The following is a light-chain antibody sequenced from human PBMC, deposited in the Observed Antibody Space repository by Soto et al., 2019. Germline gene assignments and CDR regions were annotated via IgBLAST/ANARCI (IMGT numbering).Light chain of an antibody. CDR1: SSDVGGYNY. CDR3: SSYTRSSTAYV. V-gene: IGLV2-14*01. CDR2: EVS. Sequence: QSALTQPASVSGSPGQSITISCTGTSSDVGGYNYVSWYQQHPGKAPKLMIYEVSNRPSRVSNRFSGSKSGNTASLTISGLQAEYEADYYCSSYTRSSTAYVFGTGTKVTVL. J-gene: IGLJ1*01.